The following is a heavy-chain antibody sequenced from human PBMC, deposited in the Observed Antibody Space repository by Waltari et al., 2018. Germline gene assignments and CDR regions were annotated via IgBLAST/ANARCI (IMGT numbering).Heavy chain of an antibody. Sequence: QVQLVQSGSELKKPGASVKVSCKASGYTFTSYAMNLVRQAPGQGLEWMGWINTNTGNPTDAQGFTGRFVFSLDTSVSTAYLQISSLKAEDTAVYYCASRHYDSAIPFYYYGMDVWGQGTTVTVSS. V-gene: IGHV7-4-1*02. J-gene: IGHJ6*02. CDR1: GYTFTSYA. D-gene: IGHD3-22*01. CDR2: INTNTGNP. CDR3: ASRHYDSAIPFYYYGMDV.